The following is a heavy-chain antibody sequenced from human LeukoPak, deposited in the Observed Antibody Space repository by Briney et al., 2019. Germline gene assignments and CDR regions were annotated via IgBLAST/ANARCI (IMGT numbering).Heavy chain of an antibody. Sequence: PSETLSLTCTVSGGSISSSYSYWGWIRQPPGKGLEWIGNIYYSGSTYYNPSLKSRVTISVDTSKNQFSLKLRSVTAADTAVYYCARVGGITMIVVLITDAFDIWGQGTMVTVSS. CDR3: ARVGGITMIVVLITDAFDI. D-gene: IGHD3-22*01. J-gene: IGHJ3*02. CDR2: IYYSGST. CDR1: GGSISSSYSY. V-gene: IGHV4-39*07.